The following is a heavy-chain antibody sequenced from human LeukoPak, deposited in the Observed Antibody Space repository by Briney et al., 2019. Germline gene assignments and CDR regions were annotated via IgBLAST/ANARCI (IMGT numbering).Heavy chain of an antibody. CDR1: GGTFSSYA. V-gene: IGHV1-69*05. J-gene: IGHJ6*03. D-gene: IGHD3-3*01. CDR2: IIPIFGTA. Sequence: GSSVKVSCKASGGTFSSYAISWVRQAPGQGLEWMGGIIPIFGTANYAQKFQGRVTITTDESTSTAYMELSSLRSEDTAVYYCARASEYYDFWSGPDYYYYMDVWGKGTTVTVSS. CDR3: ARASEYYDFWSGPDYYYYMDV.